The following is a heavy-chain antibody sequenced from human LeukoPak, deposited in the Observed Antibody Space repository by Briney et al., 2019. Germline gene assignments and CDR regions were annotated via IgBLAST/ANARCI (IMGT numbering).Heavy chain of an antibody. V-gene: IGHV1-8*01. Sequence: ASVKVSCKASGYTFTSYDINWVRQTTGQGLEWMGWMNPYKGNTGYAQQFEGRVIMTRDTSISTAYLELSSLTSEDTAVYYCARAAVNLHPNHYYYMDVWGKGTTVAVSS. CDR2: MNPYKGNT. CDR3: ARAAVNLHPNHYYYMDV. CDR1: GYTFTSYD. J-gene: IGHJ6*03.